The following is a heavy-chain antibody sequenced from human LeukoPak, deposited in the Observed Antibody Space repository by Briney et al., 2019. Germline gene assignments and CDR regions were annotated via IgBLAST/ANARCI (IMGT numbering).Heavy chain of an antibody. CDR2: IKKDGSEK. Sequence: GGSLRLSCAASGFTFSNNWMTWVRQAPGKGLEWVANIKKDGSEKHYVDSVKGRFAISRDNARNSLFLQMNSLRAEDTAIYYCVRDVSDENDSASRIHLDSWGQGTLVSVSA. CDR3: VRDVSDENDSASRIHLDS. CDR1: GFTFSNNW. V-gene: IGHV3-7*01. D-gene: IGHD2-15*01. J-gene: IGHJ4*02.